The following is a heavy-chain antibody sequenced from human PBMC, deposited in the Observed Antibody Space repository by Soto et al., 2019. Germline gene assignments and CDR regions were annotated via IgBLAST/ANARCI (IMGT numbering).Heavy chain of an antibody. D-gene: IGHD6-6*01. CDR1: GCSISSYY. CDR3: ARQAGEYSSSSGLYYYMDV. CDR2: IYYSGST. J-gene: IGHJ6*03. V-gene: IGHV4-59*08. Sequence: SSETLSLTCTVSGCSISSYYWSWIRQPPGKGLEWIGYIYYSGSTNYNPSLKSRVTISVDTSKNQFSLKLSSVTAADTAVYYCARQAGEYSSSSGLYYYMDVWGKGTTVTVS.